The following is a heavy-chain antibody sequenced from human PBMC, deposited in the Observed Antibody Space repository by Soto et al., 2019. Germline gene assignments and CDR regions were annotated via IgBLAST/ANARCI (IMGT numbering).Heavy chain of an antibody. Sequence: PGGSLRLSCAASGFTFSSYGMHWVRQAPGKGLEWVAVISYDGSNKYYADSVKGRFTISRDNSKNTLYLQMNSLRAEDTAVYYCAKAEIVTHYFDYWGQGPLVTVSS. CDR3: AKAEIVTHYFDY. D-gene: IGHD2-15*01. CDR1: GFTFSSYG. J-gene: IGHJ4*02. V-gene: IGHV3-30*18. CDR2: ISYDGSNK.